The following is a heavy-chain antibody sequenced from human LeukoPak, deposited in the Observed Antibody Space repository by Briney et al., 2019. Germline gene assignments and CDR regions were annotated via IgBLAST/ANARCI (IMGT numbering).Heavy chain of an antibody. D-gene: IGHD2-21*02. CDR3: ARSSVTSASQVIDY. CDR2: IYYSGST. CDR1: GGSISSSSYY. V-gene: IGHV4-39*07. Sequence: PSETLSLTCTVSGGSISSSSYYWGWIRQPPGKGLECIGTIYYSGSTFYNPSLKSRVTMSVDTSKNQFSLNLSSVTAADTAVYYCARSSVTSASQVIDYWGPGTLVTVSS. J-gene: IGHJ4*02.